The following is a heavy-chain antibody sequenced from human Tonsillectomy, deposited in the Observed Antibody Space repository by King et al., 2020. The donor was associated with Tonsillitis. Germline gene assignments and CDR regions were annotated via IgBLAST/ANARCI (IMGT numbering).Heavy chain of an antibody. D-gene: IGHD1-26*01. J-gene: IGHJ4*02. CDR1: GGSISSSSYY. CDR2: IYYSGST. Sequence: LQLQESGPGLVKPSETLSLTCTVSGGSISSSSYYWGWIRQPPGKGLEWIGSIYYSGSTYYNPPLKSRVTISVDTAKNQFSLKRSSVTAADTAVYYCAKGAYSGSYPFDYWGQGTLVTVSS. CDR3: AKGAYSGSYPFDY. V-gene: IGHV4-39*01.